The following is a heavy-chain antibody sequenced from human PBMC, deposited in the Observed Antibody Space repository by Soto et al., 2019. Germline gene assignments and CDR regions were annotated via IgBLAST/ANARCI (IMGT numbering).Heavy chain of an antibody. D-gene: IGHD4-4*01. CDR2: ISAYNGNT. V-gene: IGHV1-18*01. CDR3: ARTTDVSGPYAFDI. Sequence: QVLLVQSGDEGKKPGASVKVSCKASGYTFTSYGISWVRQAPGQGLEWMGWISAYNGNTNYAQKLQGRVTMTTDTSTSTAYMELRSLRSDDTAVYYCARTTDVSGPYAFDIWGQGTMVTVSS. CDR1: GYTFTSYG. J-gene: IGHJ3*02.